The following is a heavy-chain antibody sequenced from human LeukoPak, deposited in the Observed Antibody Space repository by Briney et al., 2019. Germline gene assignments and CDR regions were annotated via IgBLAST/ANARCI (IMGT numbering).Heavy chain of an antibody. CDR2: IRYDGSNK. Sequence: GGSLRLSCAASGFTFSSYCMRWVRQPPGKGLEWVAFIRYDGSNKYYADSVKGRFTISRDNSKNTLYLQTTGLRAEDTAVYCCAKDYSGYSYGRRGYFDYWGQGTLVTVSS. CDR1: GFTFSSYC. J-gene: IGHJ4*02. V-gene: IGHV3-30*02. D-gene: IGHD5-18*01. CDR3: AKDYSGYSYGRRGYFDY.